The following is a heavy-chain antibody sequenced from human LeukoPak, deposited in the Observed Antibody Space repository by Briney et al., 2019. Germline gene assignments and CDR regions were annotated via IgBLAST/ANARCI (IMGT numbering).Heavy chain of an antibody. V-gene: IGHV1-69*06. Sequence: SVKVSCKASGGTFSSYAISWVRQAPGQGLEWMGGIIPIFGTANYAQKFQGRVTITADKSTSTAYMELSSLRSEDTAVYYCATRGIAAAGTFDYWGQGTLVTVSS. CDR3: ATRGIAAAGTFDY. CDR1: GGTFSSYA. J-gene: IGHJ4*02. D-gene: IGHD6-13*01. CDR2: IIPIFGTA.